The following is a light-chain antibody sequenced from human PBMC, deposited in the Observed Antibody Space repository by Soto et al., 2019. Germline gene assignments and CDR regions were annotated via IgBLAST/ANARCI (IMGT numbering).Light chain of an antibody. Sequence: EIVMTQSPATLSVSPGERATLSCRASQSINSNLTWYQQKPGKAPRLLIYGASTRATDIPARFSGSGSGTEFTLTISSLESEDFAVYYCEQDNNWPPLFSFGPGTKVDIK. V-gene: IGKV3-15*01. CDR2: GAS. CDR3: EQDNNWPPLFS. CDR1: QSINSN. J-gene: IGKJ3*01.